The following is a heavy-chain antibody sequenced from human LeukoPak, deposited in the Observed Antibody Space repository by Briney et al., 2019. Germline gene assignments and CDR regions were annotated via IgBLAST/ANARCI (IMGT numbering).Heavy chain of an antibody. Sequence: GRSLRLSCAASGFTFDDYAMHWVRQAPGKGLEWVSGISWNSGSIGYADSVKGRFTISRDNAKNSLYLQMNSLRAEDAALYYCAIAEWALLADYWGQGTLVTVSS. V-gene: IGHV3-9*01. CDR3: AIAEWALLADY. CDR2: ISWNSGSI. J-gene: IGHJ4*02. CDR1: GFTFDDYA. D-gene: IGHD3-3*01.